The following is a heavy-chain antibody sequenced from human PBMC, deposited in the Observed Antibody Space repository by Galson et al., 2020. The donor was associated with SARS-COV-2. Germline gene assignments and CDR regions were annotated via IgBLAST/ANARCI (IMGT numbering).Heavy chain of an antibody. CDR2: IKQDGSEK. D-gene: IGHD3-9*01. V-gene: IGHV3-7*01. CDR1: GFTFSSYW. CDR3: ARAIISFSSYYDILAGYYMYVWFDP. Sequence: GESLKISCAASGFTFSSYWMSWVRQAPGKGLEWVANIKQDGSEKYYVDSVKGRFTISRDNAKNSLYLQMNSLRAEDTAVYYCARAIISFSSYYDILAGYYMYVWFDPWGQGTLVTVSS. J-gene: IGHJ5*02.